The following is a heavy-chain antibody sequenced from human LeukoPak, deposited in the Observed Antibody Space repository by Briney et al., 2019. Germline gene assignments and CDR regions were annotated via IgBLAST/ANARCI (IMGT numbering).Heavy chain of an antibody. CDR1: GFTFDDYA. CDR3: AKGTMSVAGIPVVDY. J-gene: IGHJ4*02. Sequence: LILSCAAAGFTFDDYARHLGRQPGGGGLGWGSGISWNSGSIGYADSVKGRFTISRDNATNSLYLQMNSLRAEDTALYYCAKGTMSVAGIPVVDYWGQGTLVTVSS. D-gene: IGHD6-19*01. V-gene: IGHV3-9*01. CDR2: ISWNSGSI.